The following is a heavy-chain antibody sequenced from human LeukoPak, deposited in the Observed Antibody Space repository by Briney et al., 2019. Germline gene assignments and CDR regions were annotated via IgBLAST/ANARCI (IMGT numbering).Heavy chain of an antibody. V-gene: IGHV4-39*07. D-gene: IGHD2-8*01. CDR3: ARYCTNGVCPFDY. CDR2: MYYTGTI. CDR1: GDSITSSSYY. Sequence: PSETLSLTCTVSGDSITSSSYYWGWIRQPPGKGLEWIGTMYYTGTIYYNPSLKSRVTISVDTSKNQFSLSLSSVTAADTAVYYCARYCTNGVCPFDYWGQGTLVTVSS. J-gene: IGHJ4*02.